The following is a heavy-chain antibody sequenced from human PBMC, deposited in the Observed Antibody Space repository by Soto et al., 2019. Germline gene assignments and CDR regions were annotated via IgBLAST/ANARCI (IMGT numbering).Heavy chain of an antibody. J-gene: IGHJ4*02. CDR1: GFTFSSYG. Sequence: GGSLRLSCAASGFTFSSYGMHWVRQAPGKGLEWVAVISYDGSNKYYADSVKGRFTISRDNSKNTLYLQMNSLRAEDTAVYYCAKDRGYSYGWGDYWGQGTLVTVSS. CDR2: ISYDGSNK. D-gene: IGHD5-18*01. CDR3: AKDRGYSYGWGDY. V-gene: IGHV3-30*18.